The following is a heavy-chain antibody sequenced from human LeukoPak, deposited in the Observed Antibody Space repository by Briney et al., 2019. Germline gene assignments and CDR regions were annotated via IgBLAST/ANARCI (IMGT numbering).Heavy chain of an antibody. D-gene: IGHD3-22*01. CDR1: GGSFSGYY. V-gene: IGHV4-34*01. CDR3: ARGRFSGYQLKTFDY. CDR2: INHSGST. Sequence: PSETLSLTCAVYGGSFSGYYWSWIRQPPGKGLEWIGEINHSGSTNYNPSLKSRVTISVDTSKNQFSLKLSSVTAADTAVYYCARGRFSGYQLKTFDYWGQGTLVTVSS. J-gene: IGHJ4*02.